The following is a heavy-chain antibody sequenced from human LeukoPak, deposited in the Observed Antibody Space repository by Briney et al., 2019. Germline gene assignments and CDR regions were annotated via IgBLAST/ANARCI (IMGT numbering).Heavy chain of an antibody. D-gene: IGHD3-22*01. J-gene: IGHJ4*02. Sequence: ASLKGSCKASGYTFTGYYMHWVRQAPRQGLEWIGWINPNSGGTNYAQKFQGRVTMTRDTSISTAYMELSRLRSDDTAVYYCARGITMIVVAAGLDYWGQGTLVTVSS. CDR3: ARGITMIVVAAGLDY. CDR1: GYTFTGYY. CDR2: INPNSGGT. V-gene: IGHV1-2*02.